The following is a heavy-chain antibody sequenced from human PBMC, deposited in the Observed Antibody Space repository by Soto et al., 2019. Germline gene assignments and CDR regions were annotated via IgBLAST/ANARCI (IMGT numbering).Heavy chain of an antibody. V-gene: IGHV4-59*08. J-gene: IGHJ6*02. CDR2: IYYSGNT. D-gene: IGHD6-25*01. CDR3: GRHTTAAGVGDYFSYGVDV. Sequence: SETLSLTCTVSGGSISSYYWSWIRQPPGKGLEWIGYIYYSGNTNYNPSLKSRVAVSVDTSKNQFSLKLSSVTAADTAVYYCGRHTTAAGVGDYFSYGVDVWGQGPTVTVSS. CDR1: GGSISSYY.